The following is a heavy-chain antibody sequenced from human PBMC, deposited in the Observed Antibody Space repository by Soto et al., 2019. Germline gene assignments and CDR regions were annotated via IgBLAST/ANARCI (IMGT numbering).Heavy chain of an antibody. CDR1: GGTFSSYA. CDR2: IIPIFGTA. V-gene: IGHV1-69*06. CDR3: AATLEMATIHSFDY. J-gene: IGHJ4*02. D-gene: IGHD5-12*01. Sequence: KVSCKASGGTFSSYAISWVRQAPGQGLEWMGGIIPIFGTANYAQKFQGRVTITADKSTSTAYMELSSLRSEDTAVYYCAATLEMATIHSFDYWGQGTLVTVSS.